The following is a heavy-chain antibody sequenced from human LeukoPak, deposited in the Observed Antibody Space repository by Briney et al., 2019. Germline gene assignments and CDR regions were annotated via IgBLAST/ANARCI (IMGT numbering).Heavy chain of an antibody. D-gene: IGHD5-18*01. J-gene: IGHJ4*02. V-gene: IGHV3-23*01. Sequence: PGGSLRLSCAASGFTFSSYAMSLVRQAPGKGLEWVSAISGSGGSTYYADSVKGRFTISRDNSKNTLYLQMNSLRAEDTAVYYCATNTAMVVWVDYWGQGTLVTVSS. CDR1: GFTFSSYA. CDR2: ISGSGGST. CDR3: ATNTAMVVWVDY.